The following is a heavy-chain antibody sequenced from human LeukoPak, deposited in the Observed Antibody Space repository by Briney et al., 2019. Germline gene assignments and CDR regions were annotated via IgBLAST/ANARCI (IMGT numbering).Heavy chain of an antibody. J-gene: IGHJ4*02. CDR3: ARGDTAMANFDY. CDR1: GGSISSGGYY. Sequence: KPSQTLSLTCTVSGGSISSGGYYWSWIRQHPGKGLEWIGYIYYSGSTYYNPSLKSRVTISVDTSKNQFSLKLSSVTAADTAVYYCARGDTAMANFDYWAQGTLVTVSS. CDR2: IYYSGST. V-gene: IGHV4-31*03. D-gene: IGHD5-18*01.